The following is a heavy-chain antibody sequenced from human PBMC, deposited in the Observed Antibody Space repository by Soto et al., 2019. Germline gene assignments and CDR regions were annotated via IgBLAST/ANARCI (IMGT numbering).Heavy chain of an antibody. Sequence: EVQLVESGGGLVQPGGSLRLSCAASGFTFSNYEMTWVRQAPGKGLEWVSYISSSGSNIYYADSVKGRFTVSRDNAKNSLNLQMDSLRDEDMAVYFCARDELGGYFDYWGQGTLVTVSS. J-gene: IGHJ4*03. V-gene: IGHV3-48*03. CDR2: ISSSGSNI. CDR1: GFTFSNYE. D-gene: IGHD6-6*01. CDR3: ARDELGGYFDY.